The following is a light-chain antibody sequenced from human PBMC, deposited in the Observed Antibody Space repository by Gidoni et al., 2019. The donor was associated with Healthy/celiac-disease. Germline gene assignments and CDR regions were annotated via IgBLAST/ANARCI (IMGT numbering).Light chain of an antibody. V-gene: IGKV3-20*01. Sequence: IVFTQSPGTLSLSPGERATLPCRASHSVSSSYLAWYQQKPGQAPRLLIYGASRRATGIPARFSGSGSGTDFTLTISRLEPEDFAVYYCQQYGSSPSTFGPGTKVDIK. J-gene: IGKJ3*01. CDR1: HSVSSSY. CDR3: QQYGSSPST. CDR2: GAS.